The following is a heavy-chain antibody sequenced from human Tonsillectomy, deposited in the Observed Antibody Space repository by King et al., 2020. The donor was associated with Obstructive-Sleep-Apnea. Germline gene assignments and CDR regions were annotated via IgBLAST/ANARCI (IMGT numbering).Heavy chain of an antibody. CDR2: INQDGSGK. V-gene: IGHV3-7*03. D-gene: IGHD6-13*01. J-gene: IGHJ4*02. CDR1: VFTFSSYW. CDR3: ARKVAEAGTWDY. Sequence: VQLVESGGGLVQPGGSLRLSCAASVFTFSSYWMSWVRQAPGKGLGWGANINQDGSGKYYVDSVKGRFTISRDKAQNSLYLQMNSLRAEDTAVYYCARKVAEAGTWDYWGQGTLVTASS.